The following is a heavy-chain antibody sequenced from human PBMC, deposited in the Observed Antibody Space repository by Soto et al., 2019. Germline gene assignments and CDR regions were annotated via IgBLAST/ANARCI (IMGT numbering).Heavy chain of an antibody. CDR1: GFTFSDYY. V-gene: IGHV3-11*01. Sequence: GGSLRLSCAASGFTFSDYYMSWIRQAPGKGLEWVSYISSSGSTIYYADSVKGRFTISRDNAKNSLYLQMNSLRAEDTAVYYCARHNFGYCSSTSCYGPIDYWGQGTLVTVSS. CDR3: ARHNFGYCSSTSCYGPIDY. CDR2: ISSSGSTI. D-gene: IGHD2-2*01. J-gene: IGHJ4*02.